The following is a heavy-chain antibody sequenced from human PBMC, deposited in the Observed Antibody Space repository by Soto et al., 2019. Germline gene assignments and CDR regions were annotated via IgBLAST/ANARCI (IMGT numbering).Heavy chain of an antibody. CDR1: GGSISSGGYY. CDR2: IYYSGST. D-gene: IGHD2-15*01. V-gene: IGHV4-31*03. CDR3: ARLYCSGGSCYSDNWFDP. J-gene: IGHJ5*02. Sequence: QVQLQESGPGLVKPSQTLSLTCTVSGGSISSGGYYWSWIRQHPGKGLEGIGYIYYSGSTYYNTYLKRRVTISVDTSKNRFSLKLSSVTAADTAVYYCARLYCSGGSCYSDNWFDPWGQGTLVTVSS.